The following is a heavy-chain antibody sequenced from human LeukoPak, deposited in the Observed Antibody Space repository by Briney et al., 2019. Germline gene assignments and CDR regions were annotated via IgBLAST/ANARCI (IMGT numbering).Heavy chain of an antibody. D-gene: IGHD2-2*01. CDR1: GFTFSSYS. V-gene: IGHV3-21*01. Sequence: PGGSLRLSCAASGFTFSSYSMNWVRQAPGKGLEWVSSIISSSSHIYYADSVKGRFTISRDNAKNSLYLQMNSLRAEDTAVYYCAKTRAPSNGRVLYYMDVWGKRTTVTVSS. CDR2: IISSSSHI. CDR3: AKTRAPSNGRVLYYMDV. J-gene: IGHJ6*03.